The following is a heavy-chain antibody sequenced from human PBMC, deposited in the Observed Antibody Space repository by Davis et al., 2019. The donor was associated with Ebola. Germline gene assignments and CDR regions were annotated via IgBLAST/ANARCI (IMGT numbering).Heavy chain of an antibody. Sequence: SETLSLTCAVYGGSSSGYYWSWIRQPPGKGLEWIGEINHSGSTNYNPSLKSRVTISIDTSKNQFSLKLSSVTAADTAVFYCASGVVAANGYYYGMDVWGQGTTVTVSS. CDR3: ASGVVAANGYYYGMDV. D-gene: IGHD2-15*01. CDR2: INHSGST. V-gene: IGHV4-34*01. CDR1: GGSSSGYY. J-gene: IGHJ6*02.